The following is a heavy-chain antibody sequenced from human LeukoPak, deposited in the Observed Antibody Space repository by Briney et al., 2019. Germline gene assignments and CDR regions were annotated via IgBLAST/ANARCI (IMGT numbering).Heavy chain of an antibody. J-gene: IGHJ4*02. CDR1: GFALSSYW. CDR3: ARRYFDY. Sequence: GGSLRLSCAASGFALSSYWMSWVRQAPGKGLEWVANIKQDGSEKYYVDSVKGRFTISRDNAKNSLYLQMNSLRAEDTAVYYCARRYFDYWGQGTLVTVSS. D-gene: IGHD2-15*01. CDR2: IKQDGSEK. V-gene: IGHV3-7*01.